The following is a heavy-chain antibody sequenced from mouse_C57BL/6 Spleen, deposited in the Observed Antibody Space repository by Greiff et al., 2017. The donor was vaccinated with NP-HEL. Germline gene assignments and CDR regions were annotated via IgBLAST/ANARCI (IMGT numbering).Heavy chain of an antibody. D-gene: IGHD2-2*01. CDR3: ARDESGYYVDY. CDR2: ISYDGSN. Sequence: ESGPGLVKPSQSLSLTCSVTGYSITSGYYWNWIRQFPGNKLEWMGYISYDGSNNYNPSLKNRISITRDTSKNQFFLKLNSVTTEDTATYYCARDESGYYVDYWGQGTTLTVSS. J-gene: IGHJ2*01. CDR1: GYSITSGYY. V-gene: IGHV3-6*01.